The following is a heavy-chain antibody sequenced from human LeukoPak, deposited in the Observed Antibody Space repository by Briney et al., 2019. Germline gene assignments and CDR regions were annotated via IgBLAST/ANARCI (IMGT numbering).Heavy chain of an antibody. CDR3: AKGGEQLVVPYYFDY. J-gene: IGHJ4*02. V-gene: IGHV1-8*01. CDR2: MNPNSGNT. D-gene: IGHD6-6*01. Sequence: ASVKVSCKASGYTFTSYDINWVRQATGQGLEWMGWMNPNSGNTGYAQKFQGRVTMTRNTSISTAYMELSSLRSEDTAVYYCAKGGEQLVVPYYFDYWGQGTLVTVSS. CDR1: GYTFTSYD.